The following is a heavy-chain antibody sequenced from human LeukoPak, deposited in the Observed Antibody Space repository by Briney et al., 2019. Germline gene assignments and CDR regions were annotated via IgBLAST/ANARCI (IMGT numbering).Heavy chain of an antibody. D-gene: IGHD6-19*01. CDR1: GFTFSSYG. J-gene: IGHJ4*02. Sequence: GRSLRPSCAASGFTFSSYGMHWVRQAPGKGLEWVAVISYDGSNKYYADSVKGRFTISRDNSKSTLYLQMNSLRAEDTAVYYCANQRDSSGWYRAYFDYWGQGTLVTVSS. CDR2: ISYDGSNK. CDR3: ANQRDSSGWYRAYFDY. V-gene: IGHV3-30*18.